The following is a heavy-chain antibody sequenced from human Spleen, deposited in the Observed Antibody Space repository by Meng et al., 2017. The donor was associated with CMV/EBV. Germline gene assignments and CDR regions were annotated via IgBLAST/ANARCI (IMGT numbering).Heavy chain of an antibody. V-gene: IGHV4-61*08. D-gene: IGHD4-17*01. CDR1: GGSVSSGDYY. CDR2: IYYSGST. J-gene: IGHJ4*02. Sequence: VSGGSVSSGDYYWNWIRQPPGKGLEFIGYIYYSGSTNYNPSLRGRVTMSLDTSKNRFSLNLNSVTAADTAVYFCARARRPTVTKFDSWGQGTLVTVSS. CDR3: ARARRPTVTKFDS.